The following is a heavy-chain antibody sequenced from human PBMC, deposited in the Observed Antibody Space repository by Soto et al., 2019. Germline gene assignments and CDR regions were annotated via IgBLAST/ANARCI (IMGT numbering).Heavy chain of an antibody. CDR2: FFYVGRT. J-gene: IGHJ4*02. Sequence: QVQLQQSGPGLLKPSETLSLTCTVSGGSISSPSYNWGWVRQPPGKGPEWIGSFFYVGRTHYCPSLERRLSISVDTARSQVSLILTSVTAADTAVYYCATVASTHFDSWGQGALVVVSS. CDR3: ATVASTHFDS. D-gene: IGHD1-1*01. CDR1: GGSISSPSYN. V-gene: IGHV4-39*01.